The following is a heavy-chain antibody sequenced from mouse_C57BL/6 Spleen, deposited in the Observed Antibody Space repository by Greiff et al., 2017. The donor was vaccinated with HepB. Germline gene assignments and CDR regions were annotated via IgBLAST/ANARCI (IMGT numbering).Heavy chain of an antibody. Sequence: VMLVESGAELARPGASVKMSCKASGYTFTSYTMHWVKQRPGQGLEWIGYINPSSGYTKYNQKFKDKATLTADKSSSTAYMQLSSLTSEDSAVYYCARGSSYNYFDYWGQGTTLTVSS. J-gene: IGHJ2*01. CDR3: ARGSSYNYFDY. CDR2: INPSSGYT. V-gene: IGHV1-4*01. D-gene: IGHD1-1*01. CDR1: GYTFTSYT.